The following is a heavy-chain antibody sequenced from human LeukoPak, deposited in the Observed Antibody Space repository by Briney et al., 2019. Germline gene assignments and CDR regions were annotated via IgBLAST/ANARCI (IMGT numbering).Heavy chain of an antibody. CDR2: TYYRSKWYR. CDR1: GDSVSSNSGA. CDR3: VRLHCAGDCTLDF. Sequence: SQTLSLTCAISGDSVSSNSGAWNWIRQSPSRGLEWLGRTYYRSKWYRDYAVSVKSRITINPDTSKNQFSLHLNSVTPEDTAVYYCVRLHCAGDCTLDFWGQGTLVTVSS. D-gene: IGHD2-21*02. V-gene: IGHV6-1*01. J-gene: IGHJ4*02.